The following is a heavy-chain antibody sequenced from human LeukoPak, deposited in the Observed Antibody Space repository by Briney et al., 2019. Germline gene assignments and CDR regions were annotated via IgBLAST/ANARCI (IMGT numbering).Heavy chain of an antibody. V-gene: IGHV4-59*01. CDR1: GGSISTYY. CDR3: ARVGSGSFDY. CDR2: SYDSGST. J-gene: IGHJ4*02. Sequence: SETLSLTCTVSGGSISTYYWSWIRQPPGMGLVWIGYSYDSGSTYCNPSLKTRVTISVDTSKNQFSLKLSSVTAADTAVYYCARVGSGSFDYWGQGTLVTVSS. D-gene: IGHD6-19*01.